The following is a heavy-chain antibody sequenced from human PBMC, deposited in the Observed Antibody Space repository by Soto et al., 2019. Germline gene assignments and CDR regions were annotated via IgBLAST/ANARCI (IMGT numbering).Heavy chain of an antibody. CDR2: ISGSGGST. D-gene: IGHD3-16*01. CDR1: GFTFSSYA. V-gene: IGHV3-23*01. CDR3: AKSYGLRLGELFYGY. J-gene: IGHJ4*02. Sequence: EVPLLESGGGLVQPGGSLRLSCAASGFTFSSYAMSWVRQAPGKGLEWVSAISGSGGSTYYADSVKGRFPISRDNSKNTLYRQMNSLRAEDTAVYYCAKSYGLRLGELFYGYWGQGTLVTVSS.